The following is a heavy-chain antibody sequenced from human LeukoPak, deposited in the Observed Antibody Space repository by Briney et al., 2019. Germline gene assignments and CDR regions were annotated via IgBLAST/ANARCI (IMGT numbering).Heavy chain of an antibody. V-gene: IGHV4/OR15-8*01. J-gene: IGHJ4*02. D-gene: IGHD1-26*01. CDR2: IHHDGRI. Sequence: SETLSLTCDVSGGSIDSTNWWNWVRQPPGKGLEWIGEIHHDGRINYNPSLKSRVTISVDKSKNQFSLKLSSVTAADTAVYYCARDEGGSTPFDYWGQGTLVTVSS. CDR1: GGSIDSTNW. CDR3: ARDEGGSTPFDY.